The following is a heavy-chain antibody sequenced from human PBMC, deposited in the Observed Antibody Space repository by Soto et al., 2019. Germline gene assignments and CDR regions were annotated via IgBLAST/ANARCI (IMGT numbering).Heavy chain of an antibody. CDR1: GGSISTYH. CDR2: IHYSGTT. D-gene: IGHD4-17*01. J-gene: IGHJ3*02. CDR3: ARDPGGRPGDPRIDGFDI. V-gene: IGHV4-59*01. Sequence: QVRLLESGPRLLKPSETLSLSCTVSGGSISTYHWSWVRQPPGKGLEWMGYIHYSGTTKYNPSLESRVTISVDTSKNQFSLKLNSLTTADTAVYYCARDPGGRPGDPRIDGFDIWGQGTLVTVSS.